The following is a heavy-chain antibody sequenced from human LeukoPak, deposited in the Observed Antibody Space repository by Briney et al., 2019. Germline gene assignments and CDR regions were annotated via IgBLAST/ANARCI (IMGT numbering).Heavy chain of an antibody. J-gene: IGHJ6*03. CDR1: GYTFTSYG. CDR2: ISAYNGNT. Sequence: ASVKVSCKASGYTFTSYGISWVRQAPGQGLEWMGWISAYNGNTNYAQKLQGRVTMTTDTSTGTAYMELSSLRSEDTAVYYCARNAVVVVPSYYYYYMDVWGKGTTVTISS. D-gene: IGHD2-15*01. V-gene: IGHV1-18*01. CDR3: ARNAVVVVPSYYYYYMDV.